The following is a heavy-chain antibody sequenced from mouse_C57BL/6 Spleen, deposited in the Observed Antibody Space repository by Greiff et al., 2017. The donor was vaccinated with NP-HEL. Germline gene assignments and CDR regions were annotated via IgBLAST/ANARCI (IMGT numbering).Heavy chain of an antibody. J-gene: IGHJ3*01. CDR2: IDPSDSYT. V-gene: IGHV1-50*01. D-gene: IGHD3-2*02. CDR1: GYTFTSYW. Sequence: QVQLQQPGAELVKPGASVKLSCKASGYTFTSYWMQWVKQRPGQGLAWIGEIDPSDSYTNYNQKFKGKATLTVYTSSSTAYMQLSSLTSEDSAVYYCARSETAQATSFAYWGQGTLVTVSA. CDR3: ARSETAQATSFAY.